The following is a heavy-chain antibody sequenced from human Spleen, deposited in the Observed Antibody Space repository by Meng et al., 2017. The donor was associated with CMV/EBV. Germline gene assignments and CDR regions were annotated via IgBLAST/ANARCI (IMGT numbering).Heavy chain of an antibody. V-gene: IGHV3-30*02. CDR3: ARVGGYCSGGTCYPSGMDV. D-gene: IGHD2-15*01. Sequence: FRKYGIHWVRQDPGKGMEWVAFIHFSGINKYYGDSVQGRFSISRDNSKNTLYLQMNSLRPEDTAVYYCARVGGYCSGGTCYPSGMDVWGQGTTVTVSS. J-gene: IGHJ6*02. CDR1: FRKYG. CDR2: IHFSGINK.